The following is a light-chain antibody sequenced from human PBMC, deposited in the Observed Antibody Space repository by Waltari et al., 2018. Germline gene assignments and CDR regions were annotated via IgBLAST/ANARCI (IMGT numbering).Light chain of an antibody. J-gene: IGKJ2*01. CDR3: QQYNSFPYT. Sequence: DIQLTQSPSTLSASVGDRVPITCRASQRIGSWLAWYQQKPGNAPELLIYKASILETGVPARFSGDGSGTEFTLTISSLQPDDFGTFYCQQYNSFPYTFGQGTKLEIK. V-gene: IGKV1-5*03. CDR2: KAS. CDR1: QRIGSW.